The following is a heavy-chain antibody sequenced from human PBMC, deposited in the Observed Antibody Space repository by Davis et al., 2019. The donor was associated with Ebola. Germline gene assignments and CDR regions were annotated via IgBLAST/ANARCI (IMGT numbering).Heavy chain of an antibody. D-gene: IGHD4-17*01. Sequence: PGGSLRLSCAASGFTFSTYYMHWVRQTTGKGLEWVSVIGTAGDTYYRGSVKGRFTISRENARNSLYLQMNSLTAGDTAVYYCARAQFGDVVLDYWGQGTLVTVSS. V-gene: IGHV3-13*01. CDR3: ARAQFGDVVLDY. CDR2: IGTAGDT. CDR1: GFTFSTYY. J-gene: IGHJ4*02.